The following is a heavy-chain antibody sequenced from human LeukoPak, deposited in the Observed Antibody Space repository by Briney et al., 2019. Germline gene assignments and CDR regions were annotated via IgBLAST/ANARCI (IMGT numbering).Heavy chain of an antibody. CDR1: GFSFSWYS. D-gene: IGHD2-2*01. CDR2: ISTSSDTE. CDR3: ARDRVILGYCSSTSCSQSDY. Sequence: GGSLRLSCAASGFSFSWYSMNWVRQAPGKGLEWIAFISTSSDTEYYADSVKGRLTISRDNAKNSLYLQMNSLRAEDSAVYYCARDRVILGYCSSTSCSQSDYWGQGTLVTVSS. J-gene: IGHJ4*02. V-gene: IGHV3-48*01.